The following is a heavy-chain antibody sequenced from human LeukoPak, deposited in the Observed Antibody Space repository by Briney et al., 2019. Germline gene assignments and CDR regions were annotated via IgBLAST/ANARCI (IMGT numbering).Heavy chain of an antibody. J-gene: IGHJ4*02. CDR1: GGTFSSYA. D-gene: IGHD5-24*01. CDR2: IIPIFGIA. V-gene: IGHV1-69*04. Sequence: ASVKVSCKASGGTFSSYAISWVRQAPGQGLEWMGRIIPIFGIANYAQKFQGRVTITADKSTSTAYMELSSLRSEDTAVYYCARDSMATGDYWGLGTLVTVSS. CDR3: ARDSMATGDY.